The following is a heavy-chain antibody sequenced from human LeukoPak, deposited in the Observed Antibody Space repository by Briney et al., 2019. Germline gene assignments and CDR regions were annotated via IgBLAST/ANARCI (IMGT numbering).Heavy chain of an antibody. Sequence: ASVKVSCKASGYTFTSYGISWVRQAPGQGLEWMGGIIPIFGTANYAQKFQGRVTITADESTSTAYMELSSLRSEDTAVYYCASSYDYSRFDYWGQGTLVTVSS. CDR2: IIPIFGTA. V-gene: IGHV1-69*13. CDR1: GYTFTSYG. CDR3: ASSYDYSRFDY. J-gene: IGHJ4*02. D-gene: IGHD6-13*01.